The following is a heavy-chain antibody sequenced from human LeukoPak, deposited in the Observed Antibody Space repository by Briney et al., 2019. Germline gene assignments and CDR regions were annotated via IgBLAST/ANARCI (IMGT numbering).Heavy chain of an antibody. D-gene: IGHD5-18*01. Sequence: GGSLRLSCAASGFIFSSYSMSWVRQAPGKGLEWVAVISYDGSNKYYADSVKGRFTISRDNSKNTLYLQMNSLRAEDTAVYYCARGIQLWSHYYYYGMDVWGQGTTVTVSS. V-gene: IGHV3-30-3*01. CDR1: GFIFSSYS. CDR3: ARGIQLWSHYYYYGMDV. J-gene: IGHJ6*02. CDR2: ISYDGSNK.